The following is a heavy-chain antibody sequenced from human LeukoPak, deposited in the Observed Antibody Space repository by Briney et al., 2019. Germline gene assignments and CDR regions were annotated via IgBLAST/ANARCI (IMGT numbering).Heavy chain of an antibody. D-gene: IGHD4-23*01. Sequence: PSETLSLTCAVYGESLNYYYWRWIRQSPGKGLEWIGDIFDGKTINYNPSLKSRVTISAATSSQQFSLNLKSVTAADTAVYFCASGAWAARLNSWAQGALVIVSS. CDR3: ASGAWAARLNS. CDR1: GESLNYYY. CDR2: IFDGKTI. J-gene: IGHJ4*02. V-gene: IGHV4-34*12.